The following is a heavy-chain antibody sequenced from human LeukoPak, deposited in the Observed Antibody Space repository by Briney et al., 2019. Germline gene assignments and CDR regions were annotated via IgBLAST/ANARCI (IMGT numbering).Heavy chain of an antibody. CDR3: ARGPLGSDYYDSSGYYLLDY. CDR2: INHSGST. V-gene: IGHV4-34*01. Sequence: SETLSLTCAVYGGSFSGYYWSWIRRPPGKGLEWIGEINHSGSTNYNPSLKSRVTISVDTSKNQFSLKLSSVTAADTAVYYCARGPLGSDYYDSSGYYLLDYWGQGTRVTVSS. D-gene: IGHD3-22*01. CDR1: GGSFSGYY. J-gene: IGHJ4*02.